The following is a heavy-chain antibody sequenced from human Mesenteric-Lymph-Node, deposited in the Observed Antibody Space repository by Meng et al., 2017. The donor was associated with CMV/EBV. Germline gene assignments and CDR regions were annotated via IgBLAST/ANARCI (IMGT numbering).Heavy chain of an antibody. J-gene: IGHJ4*02. V-gene: IGHV3-30-3*01. CDR3: ARRGMYTPRPDFDY. D-gene: IGHD1-1*01. CDR2: ISYDASNE. Sequence: GESLKISCAASGFTFNYYALHWVRQAPGKGLEWVAVISYDASNEYYADSVKGRFTISRGNSKNTLYLQMNSLRAEDTAVYYCARRGMYTPRPDFDYWGQGTLVTVSS. CDR1: GFTFNYYA.